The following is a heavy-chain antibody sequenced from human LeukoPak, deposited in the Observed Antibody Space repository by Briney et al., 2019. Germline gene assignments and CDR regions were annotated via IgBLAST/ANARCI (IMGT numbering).Heavy chain of an antibody. D-gene: IGHD3-22*01. Sequence: ASVKVSCKASGYTFTGYYMEWVRQAPGQGLEWMGWINPNSGATNYAQKLQGRVTMTTDTSTSTGYMELRSLRSDDTAVYFCARAYDSSAYRGYYFDYWGQGTLVTVSS. J-gene: IGHJ4*02. CDR2: INPNSGAT. CDR1: GYTFTGYY. CDR3: ARAYDSSAYRGYYFDY. V-gene: IGHV1-2*02.